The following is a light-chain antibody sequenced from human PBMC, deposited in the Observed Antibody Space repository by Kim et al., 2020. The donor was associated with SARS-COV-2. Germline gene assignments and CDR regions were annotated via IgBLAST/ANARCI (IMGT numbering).Light chain of an antibody. V-gene: IGKV1-12*01. J-gene: IGKJ4*01. Sequence: SSVGDRVTITCRASQSLGTWLAWYQQKPGRAPRLLMYTASTLQRGVPSRFSGSGSGTDFILTISSLQPEDFATYYCQQANSFPLTFGGGTKVDIK. CDR1: QSLGTW. CDR2: TAS. CDR3: QQANSFPLT.